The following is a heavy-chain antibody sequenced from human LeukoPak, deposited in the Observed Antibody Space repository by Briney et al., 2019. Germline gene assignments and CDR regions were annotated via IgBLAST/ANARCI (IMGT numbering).Heavy chain of an antibody. J-gene: IGHJ6*03. Sequence: ASVKVSCKASGYTFTSYYMHWVRQAPGQGLEWMGIINPSGGSTSYAQKFQGRVTMTRDMSTSTVYVELSSLRSEDTAVYYCARDSYSYEPWGGYYYYYMDVWGKGTTVTVSS. D-gene: IGHD5-18*01. CDR3: ARDSYSYEPWGGYYYYYMDV. CDR1: GYTFTSYY. CDR2: INPSGGST. V-gene: IGHV1-46*01.